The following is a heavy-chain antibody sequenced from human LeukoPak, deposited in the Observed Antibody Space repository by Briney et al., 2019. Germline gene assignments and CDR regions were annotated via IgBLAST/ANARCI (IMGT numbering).Heavy chain of an antibody. CDR2: INPNSDGT. Sequence: ASVKVSCKASGYTFTVYYIHWVRQAPGQGLEWMGRINPNSDGTNYAQKFQGRVTMTTDTSISTAYMELSRLRSDDPAVYYCASGFSRLKAYGDYVGSWGQGTLVPVSS. CDR3: ASGFSRLKAYGDYVGS. V-gene: IGHV1-2*06. D-gene: IGHD4-17*01. CDR1: GYTFTVYY. J-gene: IGHJ4*02.